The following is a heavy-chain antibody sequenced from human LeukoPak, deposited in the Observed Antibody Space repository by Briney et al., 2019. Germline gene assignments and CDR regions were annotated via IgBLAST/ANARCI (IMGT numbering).Heavy chain of an antibody. V-gene: IGHV4-39*01. J-gene: IGHJ4*02. CDR1: GGSITNNSYY. CDR3: ARTATDYDILAGHTPGLIDY. D-gene: IGHD3-9*01. Sequence: SETLSLTCTVSGGSITNNSYYWAWLRQPPGKGLEWIGSIYYRGSPYYNPSLKSRVTISVDTSRNRFSLRLSSVTAADAAVYYCARTATDYDILAGHTPGLIDYWGQGTLVTVSS. CDR2: IYYRGSP.